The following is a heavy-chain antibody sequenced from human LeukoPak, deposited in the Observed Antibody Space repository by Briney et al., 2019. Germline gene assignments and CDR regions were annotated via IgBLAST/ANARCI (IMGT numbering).Heavy chain of an antibody. CDR2: IYYSGST. Sequence: SETLSLTCTVSGVSISSSSYYWGWIRQPPGKGLEWIGSIYYSGSTYYNPSLKSRVTISVDTSKNQFSLRLSSVTAADTAVYYCARLQYCSGTSCYWFDPWGQGTLVTVSS. V-gene: IGHV4-39*07. CDR3: ARLQYCSGTSCYWFDP. J-gene: IGHJ5*02. CDR1: GVSISSSSYY. D-gene: IGHD2-2*01.